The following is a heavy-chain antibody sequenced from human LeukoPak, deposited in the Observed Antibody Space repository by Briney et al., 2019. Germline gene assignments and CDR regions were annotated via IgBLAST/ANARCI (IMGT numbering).Heavy chain of an antibody. CDR1: GFTFDDYA. CDR2: ISWNSGSI. J-gene: IGHJ4*02. Sequence: GGSLRLSCAAFGFTFDDYAMHWVRQAPGKGLEWVSGISWNSGSIGYADSVKGRFTISRDNAKNSLYLQMNSLRAEDTALYYCAKDGLGSYDSSGYLFDYWGQGTLVTVSS. D-gene: IGHD3-22*01. CDR3: AKDGLGSYDSSGYLFDY. V-gene: IGHV3-9*01.